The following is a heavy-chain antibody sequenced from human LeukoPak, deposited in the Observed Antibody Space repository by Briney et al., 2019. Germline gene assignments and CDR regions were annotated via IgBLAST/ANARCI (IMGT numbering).Heavy chain of an antibody. Sequence: GGSLRLSCAASGFTFSDYYMSWIRQAPGKGLEWVSYISRSSSYTNYADSVKGRFTISRDNAKNSLYLQMNSLRADDTAVYYCARGGRSGGSCCGDCVEYYFDYWGQGTLVTVSS. V-gene: IGHV3-11*05. CDR3: ARGGRSGGSCCGDCVEYYFDY. CDR1: GFTFSDYY. CDR2: ISRSSSYT. J-gene: IGHJ4*02. D-gene: IGHD2-15*01.